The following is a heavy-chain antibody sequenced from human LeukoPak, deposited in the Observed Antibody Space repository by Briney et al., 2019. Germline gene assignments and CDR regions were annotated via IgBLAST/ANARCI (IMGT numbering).Heavy chain of an antibody. CDR2: ISYDGSNK. Sequence: GGSLRLSCAASGFTFSSYGMHWVRQAPGKGLEWVAVISYDGSNKYYADSVKGRFTISRDNSKNTLYLQMNSLRAEDTAVYYCAKNSWGVAKAGTIDYWGQGTLVTVSS. J-gene: IGHJ4*02. V-gene: IGHV3-30*18. D-gene: IGHD3-10*01. CDR1: GFTFSSYG. CDR3: AKNSWGVAKAGTIDY.